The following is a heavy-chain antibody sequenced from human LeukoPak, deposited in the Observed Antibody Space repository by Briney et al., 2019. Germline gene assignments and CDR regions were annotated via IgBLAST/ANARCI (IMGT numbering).Heavy chain of an antibody. Sequence: GGSLRLSCAASGFTFSSYEMNWVRQAPGKGLAWVSYISSSGSTIYYADSVKGRFTISRDNAKDSLYLQMNSLRAEDTAVYYCAELGITMIGGVWGKGTTVTISS. J-gene: IGHJ6*04. D-gene: IGHD3-10*02. V-gene: IGHV3-48*03. CDR1: GFTFSSYE. CDR3: AELGITMIGGV. CDR2: ISSSGSTI.